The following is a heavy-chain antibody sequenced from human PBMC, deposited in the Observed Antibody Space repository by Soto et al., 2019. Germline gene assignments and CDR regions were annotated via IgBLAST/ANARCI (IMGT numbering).Heavy chain of an antibody. V-gene: IGHV1-18*01. J-gene: IGHJ6*02. CDR3: ARVCMVRGVIRNSYYYYYGMDV. CDR1: GYTFTSYG. D-gene: IGHD3-10*01. CDR2: ISAYNGNT. Sequence: WASVKVSCKASGYTFTSYGISWVRQAPGQGLEWMGWISAYNGNTNYAQKLQSRVTMTTDTSTSTAYMELRSLRSDDTAVYYCARVCMVRGVIRNSYYYYYGMDVWGQGTTVTVSS.